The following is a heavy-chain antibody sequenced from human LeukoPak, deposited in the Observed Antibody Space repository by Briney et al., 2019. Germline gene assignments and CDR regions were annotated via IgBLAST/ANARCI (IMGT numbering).Heavy chain of an antibody. CDR1: GGSTSVGTYY. V-gene: IGHV4-30-4*08. J-gene: IGHJ3*02. Sequence: SQTLSLTCTVSGGSTSVGTYYWSWIRQPPGKGLEWIGYIYYSGSTYYNPSLKSRVSISVDTSKNQFSLKLSSVTAADTAVFYCARDRDGYNLDASDIWGQGTMVTVSS. D-gene: IGHD5-24*01. CDR2: IYYSGST. CDR3: ARDRDGYNLDASDI.